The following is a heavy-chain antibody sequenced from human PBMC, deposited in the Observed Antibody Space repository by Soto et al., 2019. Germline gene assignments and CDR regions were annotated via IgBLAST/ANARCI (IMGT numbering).Heavy chain of an antibody. V-gene: IGHV3-74*01. Sequence: EVQLVESGGDLVQPGGSLRLSCAASGFTFNTYWMQWVRQAPGKGLVWVSRIKSDGSYTNYADSVKGRFTISRDNAKNTLFLQMNSLGAEDTAVYYCATGGSGYFTYWGQGTLVTVSS. CDR3: ATGGSGYFTY. D-gene: IGHD3-22*01. CDR2: IKSDGSYT. CDR1: GFTFNTYW. J-gene: IGHJ4*02.